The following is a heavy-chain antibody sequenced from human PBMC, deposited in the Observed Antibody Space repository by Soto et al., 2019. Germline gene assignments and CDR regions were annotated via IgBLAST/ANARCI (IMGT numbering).Heavy chain of an antibody. CDR2: IIPIFGTA. D-gene: IGHD3-3*01. CDR1: LGTFSSYA. V-gene: IGHV1-69*13. J-gene: IGHJ6*02. Sequence: ASVKVSCKASLGTFSSYAISWVRQAPGQGLEWMGGIIPIFGTANYAQKFQGRVTITADESTSTAYMELSSLRSEDTAVYYCARGPIRFLESSYYYYGMDVWGQGTTVTVSS. CDR3: ARGPIRFLESSYYYYGMDV.